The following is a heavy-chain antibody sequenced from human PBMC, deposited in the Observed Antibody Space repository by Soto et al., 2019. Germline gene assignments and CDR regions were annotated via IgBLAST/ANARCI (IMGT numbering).Heavy chain of an antibody. CDR1: GFIFSSYV. Sequence: GGSLRLSCGASGFIFSSYVMHWVRQAPGKGLEWVAVIWYDGSNKYYADSVKGRFTISRDNSKNTLYLQMNSLRAEDTAVYYCARDMVRGVISYYYYYGMDVWGQGTTVTVSS. J-gene: IGHJ6*02. CDR3: ARDMVRGVISYYYYYGMDV. D-gene: IGHD3-10*01. CDR2: IWYDGSNK. V-gene: IGHV3-33*08.